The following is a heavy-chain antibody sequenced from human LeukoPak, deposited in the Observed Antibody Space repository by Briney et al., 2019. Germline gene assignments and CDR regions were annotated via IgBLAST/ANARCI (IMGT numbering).Heavy chain of an antibody. J-gene: IGHJ4*02. D-gene: IGHD4/OR15-4a*01. Sequence: GGSLRLSCAVSTFTFSNYAMSWVRQAPGKGLEWVSAISGSGGSTYYADSVKGRFTISRDNSKNTLYLQMNSLRAEDTAVYYCARDPGLWYFDYWGQGTLVTVSS. V-gene: IGHV3-23*01. CDR2: ISGSGGST. CDR1: TFTFSNYA. CDR3: ARDPGLWYFDY.